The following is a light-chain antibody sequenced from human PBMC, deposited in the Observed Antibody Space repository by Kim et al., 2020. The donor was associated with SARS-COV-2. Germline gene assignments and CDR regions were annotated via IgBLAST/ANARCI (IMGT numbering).Light chain of an antibody. CDR2: GAS. CDR1: QSVSSD. Sequence: SPGVRATLACRSSQSVSSDLAWYQQKPGQAPRLLIYGASTRATGIPARFSGSGSGTEFTLTISSLQSEYFAVYYCQQYNNWPPKSFGQGTKLE. CDR3: QQYNNWPPKS. V-gene: IGKV3-15*01. J-gene: IGKJ2*03.